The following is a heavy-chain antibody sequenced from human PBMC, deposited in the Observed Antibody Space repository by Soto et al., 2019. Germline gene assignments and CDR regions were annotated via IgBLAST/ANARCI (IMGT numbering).Heavy chain of an antibody. Sequence: QVQLVESGGGVVQPGRSLRLPCAASGFTFSSYAMHWVRQAPGKGLEWVAVISYDGSNKYYADSVKGRFTISRDNSKNTLYLQMNSLRAEDTAVYYCARGAYYDFWSGYYSPYYYYYGMDVWGQGTTVTVSS. D-gene: IGHD3-3*01. CDR3: ARGAYYDFWSGYYSPYYYYYGMDV. CDR1: GFTFSSYA. V-gene: IGHV3-30-3*01. CDR2: ISYDGSNK. J-gene: IGHJ6*02.